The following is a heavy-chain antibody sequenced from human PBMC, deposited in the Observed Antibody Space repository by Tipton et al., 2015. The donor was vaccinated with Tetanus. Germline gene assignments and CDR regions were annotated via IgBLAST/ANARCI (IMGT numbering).Heavy chain of an antibody. J-gene: IGHJ4*02. V-gene: IGHV3-48*03. CDR1: GFTFGSYA. CDR2: IGSGSQTI. Sequence: SLRLSCAAPGFTFGSYAMNWVRQAPGKGLEWISYIGSGSQTIYYADSVKGRFTISRDNAKNSLYLQMNSLRPEDTAVYYCARYVATCTIGYWGQGSLVTVSS. D-gene: IGHD2-2*01. CDR3: ARYVATCTIGY.